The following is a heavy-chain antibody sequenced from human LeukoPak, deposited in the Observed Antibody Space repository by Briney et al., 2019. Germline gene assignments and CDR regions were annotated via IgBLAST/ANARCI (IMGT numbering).Heavy chain of an antibody. CDR1: GFTFNNNW. Sequence: QPGGSLRLSCVASGFTFNNNWMHWVRQAPGKGLVWVSRINNDGSTTSYADSVKGRFTISRDNAKNSLYLQMNSLRAEDTAVYYCARESEIRFLEWLFVFDYWGQGTLVTVSS. D-gene: IGHD3-3*01. J-gene: IGHJ4*02. CDR3: ARESEIRFLEWLFVFDY. CDR2: INNDGSTT. V-gene: IGHV3-74*01.